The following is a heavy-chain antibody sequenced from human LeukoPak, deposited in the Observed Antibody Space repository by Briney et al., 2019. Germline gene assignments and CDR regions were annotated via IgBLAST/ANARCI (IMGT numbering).Heavy chain of an antibody. Sequence: ASVSVSYTAAVYTFTFYYMHWVGQAPGQGVEGMGCFNPNSGGTNYAQKFQGRLTTTRDTSISTAYMELSRLRSDDTAVYYCARATVTRSAFDIWGQGTMVTVSS. CDR1: VYTFTFYY. CDR2: FNPNSGGT. CDR3: ARATVTRSAFDI. V-gene: IGHV1-2*02. J-gene: IGHJ3*02. D-gene: IGHD4-17*01.